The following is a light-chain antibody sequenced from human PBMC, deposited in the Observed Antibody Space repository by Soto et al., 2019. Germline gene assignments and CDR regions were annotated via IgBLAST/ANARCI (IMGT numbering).Light chain of an antibody. V-gene: IGLV1-40*01. CDR3: HSYASSLSGYV. Sequence: QSVLTQPPSVSEAPGQRVTISCTGSSSNIGAGYEAHWYQQVPGTAPKLLIYENNNRPSGVPDRFSGSKSGTSASLAITGLQAEDEAEYYCHSYASSLSGYVFGTGTQVTVL. CDR1: SSNIGAGYE. CDR2: ENN. J-gene: IGLJ1*01.